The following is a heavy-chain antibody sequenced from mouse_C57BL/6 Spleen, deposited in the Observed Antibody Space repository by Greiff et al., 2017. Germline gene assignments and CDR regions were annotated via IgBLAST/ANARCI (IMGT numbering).Heavy chain of an antibody. Sequence: EVQRVESGGGLVKPGGSLKLSCAASGFTFSSYAMSWVRQTPEKRLEWVATISDGGSYTYYPDNVKGRFTISRDNAKNNLYLQMSHLKSEDTAMYYCARGKYGSSPCYFDDWGKGTTLTVSS. V-gene: IGHV5-4*01. D-gene: IGHD1-1*01. CDR3: ARGKYGSSPCYFDD. CDR1: GFTFSSYA. J-gene: IGHJ2*01. CDR2: ISDGGSYT.